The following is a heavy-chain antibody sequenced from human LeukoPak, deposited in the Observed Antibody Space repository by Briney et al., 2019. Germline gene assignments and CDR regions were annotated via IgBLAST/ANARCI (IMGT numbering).Heavy chain of an antibody. CDR2: ISYDGNNE. Sequence: GGSLRLSCAASGFTFRNYAMHWVRQAPGKGLEWVAVISYDGNNEFYADSVKGRFIISRDNSKNTLYLQMNSLRAEDTAVYYCAKGGGYYYDTSGYYWGQGALVTVSS. CDR1: GFTFRNYA. D-gene: IGHD3-22*01. CDR3: AKGGGYYYDTSGYY. V-gene: IGHV3-30*18. J-gene: IGHJ4*02.